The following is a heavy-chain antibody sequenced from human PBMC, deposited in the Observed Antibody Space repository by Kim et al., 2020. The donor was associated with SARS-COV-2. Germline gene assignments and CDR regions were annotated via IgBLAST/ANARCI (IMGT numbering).Heavy chain of an antibody. V-gene: IGHV1-8*01. Sequence: ASVKVSCKASGYTFTSYDINWVRQATGQGLEWMGWMNPNSGNTGYAQKFQGRVTMTRNTSISTAYMELSSLRSEDTAVYYCARRMSIAAAGKYWFDPWGQGTLVTVSS. CDR1: GYTFTSYD. CDR3: ARRMSIAAAGKYWFDP. J-gene: IGHJ5*02. CDR2: MNPNSGNT. D-gene: IGHD6-13*01.